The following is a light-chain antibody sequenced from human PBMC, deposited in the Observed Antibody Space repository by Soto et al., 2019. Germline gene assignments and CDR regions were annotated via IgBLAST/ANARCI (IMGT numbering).Light chain of an antibody. V-gene: IGKV1-5*01. CDR3: QQYNSYSLT. J-gene: IGKJ2*01. Sequence: DIPMTQSPSTLSASVGNRVTITCRASQSISSWLAWYQQKPGKAPKLLIYDASSLESGVPSRFSGSGSGTEFTLTISDLQPDDFATYYCQQYNSYSLTFGQGTKLEIK. CDR2: DAS. CDR1: QSISSW.